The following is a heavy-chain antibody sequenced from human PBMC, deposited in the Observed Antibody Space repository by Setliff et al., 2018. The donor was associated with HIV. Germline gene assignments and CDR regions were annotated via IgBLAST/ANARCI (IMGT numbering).Heavy chain of an antibody. J-gene: IGHJ4*02. CDR1: GGSITSYY. CDR3: ARQGGYNSPLMV. D-gene: IGHD3-10*01. V-gene: IGHV4-59*08. Sequence: SETLSLTCTVSGGSITSYYWNWIRQPPGKGLEWIGYIFDSGTTKYNPSVTSRVTISVDASKNRFFLQLISVTAADTAVYYCARQGGYNSPLMVWGQGKRVTVSS. CDR2: IFDSGTT.